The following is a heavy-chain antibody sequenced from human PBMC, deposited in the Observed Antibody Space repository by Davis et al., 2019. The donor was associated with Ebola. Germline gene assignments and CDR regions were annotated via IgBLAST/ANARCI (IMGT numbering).Heavy chain of an antibody. D-gene: IGHD2-15*01. J-gene: IGHJ3*02. CDR2: IYYSGST. CDR1: GGSISSYY. V-gene: IGHV4-59*12. CDR3: ARGGNCSGGSCYFFDAFDI. Sequence: MPSETLSLTCTVSGGSISSYYWSWIRQPPGKGLEWIGYIYYSGSTNYNPNLQNRVTISMDASKNQFSLKLSSVTAADTAVYYCARGGNCSGGSCYFFDAFDIWGQGTMVTVSS.